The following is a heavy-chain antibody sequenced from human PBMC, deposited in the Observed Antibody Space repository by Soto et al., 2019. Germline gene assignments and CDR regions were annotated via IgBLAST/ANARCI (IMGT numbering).Heavy chain of an antibody. V-gene: IGHV3-23*01. Sequence: GGSLRLSCAASGFTFSSYAMSWVRQAPGKGLEWVSAISGSGGSTYYADSVKGRFTISRDNSKNTLYLQMNSRRAEDTAVYYCASPRVVPAARDYYYYYYMDVWGKGTTVTVSS. D-gene: IGHD2-2*01. CDR2: ISGSGGST. CDR1: GFTFSSYA. J-gene: IGHJ6*03. CDR3: ASPRVVPAARDYYYYYYMDV.